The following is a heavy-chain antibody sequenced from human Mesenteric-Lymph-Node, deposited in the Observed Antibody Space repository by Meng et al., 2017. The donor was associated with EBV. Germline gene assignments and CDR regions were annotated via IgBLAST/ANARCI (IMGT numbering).Heavy chain of an antibody. CDR1: GYTFTSYD. V-gene: IGHV1-8*01. Sequence: QGQLVQSGAEVKKPGASVKVSCKASGYTFTSYDINWVRQATGQGLEWMGWVNPNTGYTKFAEKFQGRVSMTRDTSISTAYLELSSLRSEDTAVYYCAAGGADTDFWGQGTLVTVSS. J-gene: IGHJ4*02. CDR3: AAGGADTDF. CDR2: VNPNTGYT. D-gene: IGHD3-16*01.